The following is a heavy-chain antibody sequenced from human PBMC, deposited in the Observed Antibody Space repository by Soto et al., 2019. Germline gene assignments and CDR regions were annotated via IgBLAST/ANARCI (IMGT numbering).Heavy chain of an antibody. Sequence: QVNLVESGGGVVQSGRSLRLSCEASGFSFSDYGMHWVRQAPGQGLVWVAVMSHDGINEYYSDSVKGRFTISRDNSRNTLFLQMDNLRPEDTAVYYCAKDHFSSSGCYSQVAGYHDYYALDVWGQVTSVTVSS. V-gene: IGHV3-30*18. CDR2: MSHDGINE. CDR3: AKDHFSSSGCYSQVAGYHDYYALDV. J-gene: IGHJ6*02. D-gene: IGHD2-2*01. CDR1: GFSFSDYG.